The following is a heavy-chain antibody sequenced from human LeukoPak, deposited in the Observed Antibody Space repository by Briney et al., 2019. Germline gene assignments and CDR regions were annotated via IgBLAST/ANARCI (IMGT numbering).Heavy chain of an antibody. V-gene: IGHV1-8*02. CDR3: ARGRRLRGATSRPIYYYYYMDV. J-gene: IGHJ6*03. CDR2: VNPYNDKT. Sequence: ASVQVSCKASGYTINTFDINWVRQAAGKGPESMGWVNPYNDKTVYAPKFQGRVSISSNNSINTAYMEFSGLKSDDTAVYYCARGRRLRGATSRPIYYYYYMDVWGGGTTVTVSS. CDR1: GYTINTFD. D-gene: IGHD1-26*01.